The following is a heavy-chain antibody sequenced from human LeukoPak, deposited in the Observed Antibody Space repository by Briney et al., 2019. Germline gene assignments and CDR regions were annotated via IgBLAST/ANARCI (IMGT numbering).Heavy chain of an antibody. V-gene: IGHV3-48*03. D-gene: IGHD3-10*01. Sequence: GGSLRLSCAASGFTFSSYGMSWVRQAPGKEPQWVAGIRGSSIAYADSVKGRFIISRDNAKSSLYLQLNSLRDEDMAVYYCVRGGDAYASDWFDAWGQGTLVTVSS. CDR1: GFTFSSYG. CDR2: IRGSSI. J-gene: IGHJ5*02. CDR3: VRGGDAYASDWFDA.